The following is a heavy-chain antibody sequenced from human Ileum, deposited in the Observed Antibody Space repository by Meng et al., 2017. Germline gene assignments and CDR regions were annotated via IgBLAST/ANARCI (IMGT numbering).Heavy chain of an antibody. D-gene: IGHD5-18*01. CDR1: GGSISSSSHC. Sequence: QLQLQESGPGLVKPSETLSLMCTVSGGSISSSSHCCDWIRQPPGKGLEWIGSICYSGNTYYNPSLKSRVSMSVDTSKKQISLKLNSVTAADTAVYYCAREFYVDTAMVIDSWGPGALVTVSS. CDR3: AREFYVDTAMVIDS. V-gene: IGHV4-39*02. CDR2: ICYSGNT. J-gene: IGHJ4*02.